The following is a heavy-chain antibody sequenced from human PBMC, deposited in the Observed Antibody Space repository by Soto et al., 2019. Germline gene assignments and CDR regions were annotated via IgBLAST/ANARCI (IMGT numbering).Heavy chain of an antibody. J-gene: IGHJ4*02. CDR3: AKDVHYDSSGGLDY. D-gene: IGHD3-22*01. CDR1: GFTFDNFA. Sequence: GGSLRLSCTTSGFTFDNFAMSWVRQAPGRGLEWVSAISGGGGGTYYADSVKGRFIISRDNSKNTVYLQGNGLRTEDTAVYYCAKDVHYDSSGGLDYWGQGTLVTVSS. CDR2: ISGGGGGT. V-gene: IGHV3-23*01.